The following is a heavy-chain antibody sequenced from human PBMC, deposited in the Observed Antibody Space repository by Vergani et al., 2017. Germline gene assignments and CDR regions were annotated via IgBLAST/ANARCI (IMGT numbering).Heavy chain of an antibody. CDR2: ISWNSKSI. V-gene: IGHV3-9*02. J-gene: IGHJ5*02. CDR1: GFTSAGYA. D-gene: IGHD3-16*01. CDR3: ARALRLRYNRFDP. Sequence: EVKLEESGGGLVLPGRSLRLSCVASGFTSAGYAMHWVRQAPGKGLEWGSGISWNSKSIGYADSVKGRFTISRYNAKNSLYLQMNSLRDDDTGVYYCARALRLRYNRFDPWGQGTLVTVSS.